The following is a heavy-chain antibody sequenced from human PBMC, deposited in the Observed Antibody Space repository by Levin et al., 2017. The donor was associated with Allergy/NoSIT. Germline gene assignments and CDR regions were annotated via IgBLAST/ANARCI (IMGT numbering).Heavy chain of an antibody. Sequence: SCAASGFTFDDYGMSWVRQAPGKGLEWVSGINWNGGSTGYAHSVKGRLTISRDNAKNSPYLQMNSLRAEDTALYHCARHRFTMNVHDGFDIWGQGTMVIVSS. D-gene: IGHD3-3*01. CDR2: INWNGGST. CDR1: GFTFDDYG. V-gene: IGHV3-20*01. J-gene: IGHJ3*02. CDR3: ARHRFTMNVHDGFDI.